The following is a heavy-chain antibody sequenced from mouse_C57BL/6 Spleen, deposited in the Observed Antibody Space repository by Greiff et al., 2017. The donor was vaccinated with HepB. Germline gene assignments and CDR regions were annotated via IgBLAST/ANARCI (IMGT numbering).Heavy chain of an antibody. CDR1: GYTFISYW. CDR3: AFITTVVGYFDD. Sequence: VQLQQPGAELVKPGASVKLSCKASGYTFISYWMNWVKQRPGQGIEWIGLIRPKIGSTNYHEKFKSKATLTVDKSTSTAYMQLSSLTSDDSAVYYWAFITTVVGYFDDWGTGTTVTVSS. CDR2: IRPKIGST. V-gene: IGHV1-64*01. J-gene: IGHJ1*03. D-gene: IGHD1-1*01.